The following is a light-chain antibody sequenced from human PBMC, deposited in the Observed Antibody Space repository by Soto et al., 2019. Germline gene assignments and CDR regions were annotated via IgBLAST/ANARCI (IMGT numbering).Light chain of an antibody. Sequence: QSALTQPASVSGSPGQSITISCTGTSSDVGAYNSVSWYQQHPGKAPKLMIYEVSNRPSGVSNRFSGSKYGNTASLTIAGRPAEDEAHDYCSSYTSDNESYVFGAGTKLTVL. CDR2: EVS. V-gene: IGLV2-14*01. CDR3: SSYTSDNESYV. J-gene: IGLJ1*01. CDR1: SSDVGAYNS.